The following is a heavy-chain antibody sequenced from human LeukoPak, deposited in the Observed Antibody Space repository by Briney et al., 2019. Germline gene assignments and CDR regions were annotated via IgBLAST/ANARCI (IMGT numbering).Heavy chain of an antibody. V-gene: IGHV3-7*01. D-gene: IGHD7-27*01. J-gene: IGHJ4*02. CDR1: GFTFSNYW. CDR3: AKTGERDY. Sequence: GGSLRLSCAASGFTFSNYWMSWVRQAPGKGPEWVANIKEDGTQKYYVDSVRGRFTISRDNAENSLYLQMNSLRDEDTAVYYCAKTGERDYWGRGTLVTVSS. CDR2: IKEDGTQK.